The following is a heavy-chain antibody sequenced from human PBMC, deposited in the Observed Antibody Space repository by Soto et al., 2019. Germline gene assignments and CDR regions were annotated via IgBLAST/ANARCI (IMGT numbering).Heavy chain of an antibody. J-gene: IGHJ4*02. V-gene: IGHV1-46*01. CDR1: GYALSSYH. CDR3: ARALPRSSGYAYGALDY. CDR2: INPSGVST. Sequence: QVQLVQSGAEVKKPGASVRVSCKASGYALSSYHMHWVRQAPGQGLEWMGIINPSGVSTAYAQRFQGSVTVTSDTSTSTVYMELSGLRSEDTAVYYCARALPRSSGYAYGALDYWGQGTLVTVSP. D-gene: IGHD5-18*01.